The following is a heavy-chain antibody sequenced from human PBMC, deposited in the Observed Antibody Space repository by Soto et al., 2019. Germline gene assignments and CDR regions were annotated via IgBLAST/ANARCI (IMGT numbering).Heavy chain of an antibody. CDR3: AREGYYDSSADY. V-gene: IGHV3-33*01. CDR1: GFTFSSYG. CDR2: IWYDGSNK. Sequence: GGSLRLSCAASGFTFSSYGMHWVRQAPGKGLEWVAVIWYDGSNKYYADSVKGRFTISRDNSKNTLYLQMNSLRAEDTAVYYCAREGYYDSSADYWGQGTLVTVS. J-gene: IGHJ4*02. D-gene: IGHD3-22*01.